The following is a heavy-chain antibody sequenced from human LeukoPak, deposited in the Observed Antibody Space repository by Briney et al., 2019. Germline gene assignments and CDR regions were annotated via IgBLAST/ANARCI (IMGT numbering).Heavy chain of an antibody. Sequence: SETLFLTCAVYGGSFSGYYWSWIRQTPGKGLEWIGEINHSGSTNYNPSLKSRVTISVDTSKNQFSLKLSSVTAADTAVYYCARSCSTSCPYYFDYRGQGTLVTVSS. CDR2: INHSGST. D-gene: IGHD2-2*01. CDR1: GGSFSGYY. CDR3: ARSCSTSCPYYFDY. J-gene: IGHJ4*02. V-gene: IGHV4-34*01.